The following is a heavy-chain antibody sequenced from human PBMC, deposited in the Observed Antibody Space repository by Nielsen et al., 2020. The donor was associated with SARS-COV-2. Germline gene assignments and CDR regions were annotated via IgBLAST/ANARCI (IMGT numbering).Heavy chain of an antibody. CDR3: AMGFGSWSGPGY. CDR1: GYTFSSYG. V-gene: IGHV1-3*01. D-gene: IGHD2-15*01. CDR2: IDGGKANT. J-gene: IGHJ1*01. Sequence: ASVKVSCKASGYTFSSYGIHWVRQAPGQRLEWMGWIDGGKANTKYSQNFQGRVGIIRDTSASTAYMELSSLRSEDTAVYYCAMGFGSWSGPGYWGQGTLVIVST.